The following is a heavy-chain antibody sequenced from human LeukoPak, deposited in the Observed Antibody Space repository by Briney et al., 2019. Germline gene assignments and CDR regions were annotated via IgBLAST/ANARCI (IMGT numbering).Heavy chain of an antibody. CDR1: GFTFNNYA. CDR2: ISYDASNK. J-gene: IGHJ4*02. CDR3: AREMVGAIYFDY. Sequence: GGSLRLSCAASGFTFNNYAMHWVRQTPGKGLEWVAVISYDASNKYYADSVKGRFTISRDNSKNTLYLQMNSLRAEDTAVYSCAREMVGAIYFDYWGQGIQVTVSS. V-gene: IGHV3-30*04. D-gene: IGHD1-26*01.